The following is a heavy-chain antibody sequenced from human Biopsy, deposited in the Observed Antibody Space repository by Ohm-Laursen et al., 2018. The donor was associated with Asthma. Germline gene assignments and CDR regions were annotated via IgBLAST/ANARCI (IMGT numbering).Heavy chain of an antibody. D-gene: IGHD2-15*01. CDR3: AGFCSGGNCPDH. V-gene: IGHV4-59*07. Sequence: SDTLSLTCTVSGVSIRSYYWTWIRQPPGKGLEWIGNIHYSGSTYSNPSLKSRVTISVDTPKKQISLRLSSVIAADTAVYYCAGFCSGGNCPDHWGQGTLVTVSS. J-gene: IGHJ4*02. CDR1: GVSIRSYY. CDR2: IHYSGST.